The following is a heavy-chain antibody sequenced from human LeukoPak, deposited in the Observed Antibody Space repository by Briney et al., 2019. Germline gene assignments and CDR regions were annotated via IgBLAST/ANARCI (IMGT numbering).Heavy chain of an antibody. Sequence: GGSVTLSCAASGFTVSSNYMNWVRQAPGKGLEWVSVIYSCGSTYYADSVKGRLTSYRDISKNTVYLQMNSLRAEDTAVYYCARPYARGLTYYYYYMDVWGKGTEVGVCS. D-gene: IGHD2-8*01. CDR1: GFTVSSNY. J-gene: IGHJ6*03. V-gene: IGHV3-53*01. CDR3: ARPYARGLTYYYYYMDV. CDR2: IYSCGST.